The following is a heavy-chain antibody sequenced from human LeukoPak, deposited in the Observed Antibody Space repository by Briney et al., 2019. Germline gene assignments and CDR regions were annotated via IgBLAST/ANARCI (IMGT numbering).Heavy chain of an antibody. J-gene: IGHJ4*02. CDR1: GFTFSSYW. V-gene: IGHV3-74*01. CDR3: ARDAWMVSIPLDY. D-gene: IGHD5-24*01. CDR2: ISSDGSST. Sequence: GESLRLSCAASGFTFSSYWMHWVRQGPGKGLVWVSRISSDGSSTGYADSVKGRFTTSRDNTKNTLYLQMNSLRAEDTAVYYCARDAWMVSIPLDYWGQGALVTVSS.